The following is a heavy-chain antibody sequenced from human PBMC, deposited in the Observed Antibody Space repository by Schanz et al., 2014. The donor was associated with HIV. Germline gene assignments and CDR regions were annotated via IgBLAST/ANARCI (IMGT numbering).Heavy chain of an antibody. CDR3: AKSNGGDTAVVQYYFDY. V-gene: IGHV3-7*01. CDR1: GFTFSGFA. D-gene: IGHD5-18*01. CDR2: IKEDGIEK. Sequence: QLLESGGGLVQPGGLLRLSCAASGFTFSGFAMSWVRQAPGKGLEWVANIKEDGIEKYYVDSVKGRFTISRDNAKNSLYLNMYSLRAEDTAVYFCAKSNGGDTAVVQYYFDYWGQGTLVSVSS. J-gene: IGHJ4*02.